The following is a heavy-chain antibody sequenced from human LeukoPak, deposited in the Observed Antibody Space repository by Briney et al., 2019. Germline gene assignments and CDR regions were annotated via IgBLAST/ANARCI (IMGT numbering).Heavy chain of an antibody. D-gene: IGHD3-10*01. V-gene: IGHV3-74*01. CDR1: GFIFSGYW. Sequence: GVSLRLSCAGSGFIFSGYWMHWVRQVPGKGLVWVSRINSDGSSTTYADSVKGRFTISRDNAKNTLYLQMNSLRAEDTAVYYCRIWPGDLFYDQWGQGTLVTVSS. CDR2: INSDGSST. J-gene: IGHJ4*02. CDR3: RIWPGDLFYDQ.